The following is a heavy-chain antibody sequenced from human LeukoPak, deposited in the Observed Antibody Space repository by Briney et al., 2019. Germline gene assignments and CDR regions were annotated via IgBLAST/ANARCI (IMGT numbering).Heavy chain of an antibody. J-gene: IGHJ4*02. V-gene: IGHV1-2*02. D-gene: IGHD3-22*01. CDR3: ARDSEGDYYDSSGYYAPQSY. CDR2: IDPKSGGT. CDR1: GYTFTGYY. Sequence: ASVKVSCKASGYTFTGYYMQWVRQAPGQGLEWMGWIDPKSGGTNYAQKLQGRVTMTTDTSTSTAYMELRSLRSDDTAVYYCARDSEGDYYDSSGYYAPQSYWGQGTLVTVSS.